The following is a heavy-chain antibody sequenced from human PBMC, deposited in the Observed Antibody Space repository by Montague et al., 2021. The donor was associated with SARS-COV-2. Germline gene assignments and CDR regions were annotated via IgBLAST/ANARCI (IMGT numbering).Heavy chain of an antibody. Sequence: SLRLSCAISGFTFSSYEMNWVRQAPGKGLEWLSQISSSGTSIYYADSVKGRFTISRDNAKNSLYLQMNSLRAEDTAVYYCARELLQFKGIFPYSYGMDVWGQGTPVTVSS. CDR2: ISSSGTSI. D-gene: IGHD4-11*01. J-gene: IGHJ6*02. CDR1: GFTFSSYE. CDR3: ARELLQFKGIFPYSYGMDV. V-gene: IGHV3-48*03.